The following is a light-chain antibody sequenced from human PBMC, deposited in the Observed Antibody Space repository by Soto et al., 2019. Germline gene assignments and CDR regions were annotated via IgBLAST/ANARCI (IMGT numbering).Light chain of an antibody. CDR1: QSLLDSHGYIH. J-gene: IGKJ3*01. CDR2: LGS. V-gene: IGKV2-28*01. CDR3: MQGLQSFT. Sequence: DIVMTQSPLSLPVTPGEPASISCRSSQSLLDSHGYIHLDWYLQKPGQSPQLLIYLGSNRASGVPDRCSGSGSGTDFTLKISRVEAEDVGIYYCMQGLQSFTFGPGTKVDIK.